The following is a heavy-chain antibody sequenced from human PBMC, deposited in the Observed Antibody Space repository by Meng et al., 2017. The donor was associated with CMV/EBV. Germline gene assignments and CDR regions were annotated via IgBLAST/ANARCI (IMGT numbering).Heavy chain of an antibody. Sequence: SLKISCAASGFTFDDYAMHWVRRAPGKGLEWVSGISWNSGSIGYADSVKGRFTISRDNAKNSLYLQMNSLRAEDTAVYYCARRSSWSYAFDIWGQGTMVTVSS. CDR1: GFTFDDYA. CDR3: ARRSSWSYAFDI. J-gene: IGHJ3*02. V-gene: IGHV3-9*01. D-gene: IGHD6-13*01. CDR2: ISWNSGSI.